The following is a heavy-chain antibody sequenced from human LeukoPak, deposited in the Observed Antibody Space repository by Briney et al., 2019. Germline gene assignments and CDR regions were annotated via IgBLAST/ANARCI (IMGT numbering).Heavy chain of an antibody. J-gene: IGHJ5*02. CDR3: ARGLRYYDFWSGYYTSNWFDP. Sequence: ASVKVSCKASGYTFTSYDINWVRQATGQGPEWMGWMNPNSGNTGYAQKFQGRVTMTRNTSISTAYMELSSLRSEDTAVYYCARGLRYYDFWSGYYTSNWFDPWGQGTLVTVS. D-gene: IGHD3-3*01. V-gene: IGHV1-8*01. CDR1: GYTFTSYD. CDR2: MNPNSGNT.